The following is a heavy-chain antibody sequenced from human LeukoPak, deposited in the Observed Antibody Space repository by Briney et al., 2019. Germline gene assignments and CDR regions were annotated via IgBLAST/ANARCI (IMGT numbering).Heavy chain of an antibody. J-gene: IGHJ4*02. D-gene: IGHD6-13*01. CDR2: ITGSGGNT. V-gene: IGHV3-23*01. CDR1: GFTFSSYA. CDR3: AKDPIVASTWKFDY. Sequence: PGGSLRLSCAASGFTFSSYAVSWVRQVPGKGLEWVSSITGSGGNTYYADSAKGRFTIFRDNSKNTLYLQMNSLGADDTATYYCAKDPIVASTWKFDYWGQGTLVTVSS.